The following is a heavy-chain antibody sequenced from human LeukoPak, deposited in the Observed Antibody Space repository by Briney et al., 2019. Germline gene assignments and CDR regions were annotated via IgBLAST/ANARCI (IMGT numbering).Heavy chain of an antibody. Sequence: GASVKVSCKASGGTFSSYTISWVRQAPGQGLEWMGRIIPILGIANYAQKFQGRVTITADNSTSTAYMELSSLRSEDTAVYYCARSNGVVIANLKYYYYYMDVWGKGTTVTVSS. J-gene: IGHJ6*03. V-gene: IGHV1-69*02. CDR2: IIPILGIA. D-gene: IGHD2-21*01. CDR3: ARSNGVVIANLKYYYYYMDV. CDR1: GGTFSSYT.